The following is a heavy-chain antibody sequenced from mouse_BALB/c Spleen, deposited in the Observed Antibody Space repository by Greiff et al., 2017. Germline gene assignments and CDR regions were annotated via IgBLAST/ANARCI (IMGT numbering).Heavy chain of an antibody. Sequence: DVHLVESGGGLVKPGGSLKLSCAASGFTFSSYAMSWVRQTPEKRLEWVASISSGGSTYYPDSVKGRFTISRDNARNILYLQMSSLRSEDTAMYYCAREGGTTATYAMDYWGQGTSVTVSS. V-gene: IGHV5-6-5*01. CDR2: ISSGGST. CDR1: GFTFSSYA. D-gene: IGHD1-2*01. CDR3: AREGGTTATYAMDY. J-gene: IGHJ4*01.